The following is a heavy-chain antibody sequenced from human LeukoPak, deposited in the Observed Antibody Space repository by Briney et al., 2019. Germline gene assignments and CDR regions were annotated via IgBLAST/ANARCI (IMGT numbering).Heavy chain of an antibody. D-gene: IGHD2-2*01. J-gene: IGHJ3*02. CDR3: AKVGVVVLAASVEDAFDI. Sequence: GGSLRLSCAASGFTFSSYAMSWVRQAPGKGLEWVSAISGSGGSTYYADSVKGRFTISRDNSKNTLYLQMNSLRAEDTAVYYCAKVGVVVLAASVEDAFDIWGQGTMVTVSS. CDR1: GFTFSSYA. V-gene: IGHV3-23*01. CDR2: ISGSGGST.